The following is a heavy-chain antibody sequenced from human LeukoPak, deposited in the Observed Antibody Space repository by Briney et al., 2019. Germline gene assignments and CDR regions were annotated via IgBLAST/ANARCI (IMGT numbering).Heavy chain of an antibody. D-gene: IGHD3-10*01. CDR2: ISSSSSYT. Sequence: GGSLRLSCAASGFTFSDYYMSWIRQAPGKGLEWVSYISSSSSYTNYADSVKGRFTISRDNAKNSLYLQMNSLRSEDTAVYYCARDGSITMVREYDAFDIWGQGTMVTVSS. V-gene: IGHV3-11*05. CDR3: ARDGSITMVREYDAFDI. J-gene: IGHJ3*02. CDR1: GFTFSDYY.